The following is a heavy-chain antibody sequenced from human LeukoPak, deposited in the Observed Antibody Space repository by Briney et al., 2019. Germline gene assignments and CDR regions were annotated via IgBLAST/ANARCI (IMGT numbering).Heavy chain of an antibody. CDR2: IYYSGST. CDR3: ARARNYYDSSDYYYEGDAFDI. D-gene: IGHD3-22*01. J-gene: IGHJ3*02. V-gene: IGHV4-61*05. Sequence: PSETLSLTCTVSGGSISTSNYYWGWIRQPPGKGLECIGYIYYSGSTNYNPSLKSRVTISVDTSKNRFSLKLSSVTAADTAVYYCARARNYYDSSDYYYEGDAFDIWGQGTMVTVSS. CDR1: GGSISTSNYY.